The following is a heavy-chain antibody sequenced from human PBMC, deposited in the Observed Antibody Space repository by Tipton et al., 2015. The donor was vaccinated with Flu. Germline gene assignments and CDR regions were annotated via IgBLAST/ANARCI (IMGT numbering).Heavy chain of an antibody. CDR3: ARVSSGLTGYFAL. CDR2: VAYSGYT. J-gene: IGHJ2*01. V-gene: IGHV4-39*07. Sequence: GLVKPSETLSLSCSVSGGSINSRSHYWGWIRQAPGKGLEWVRSVAYSGYTYYNPSLKSRVTISLDTSKNHFSLKLTSMTAADTAVYFCARVSSGLTGYFALWGRGPLVIVSS. CDR1: GGSINSRSHY.